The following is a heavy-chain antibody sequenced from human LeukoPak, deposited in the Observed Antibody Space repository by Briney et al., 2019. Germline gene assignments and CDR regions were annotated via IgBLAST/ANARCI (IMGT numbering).Heavy chain of an antibody. D-gene: IGHD5-18*01. CDR1: GVSISSSSYY. V-gene: IGHV4-39*01. Sequence: SETLSLTCTVSGVSISSSSYYWGWIRQPPGKGLEWVGSIYYSGSTYYNPSLNSRVTISVDTSKNQFSLKLSSVTAADTAVYYCARLARGSGYSYGYEFDYWGQGTLVTVSS. CDR2: IYYSGST. CDR3: ARLARGSGYSYGYEFDY. J-gene: IGHJ4*02.